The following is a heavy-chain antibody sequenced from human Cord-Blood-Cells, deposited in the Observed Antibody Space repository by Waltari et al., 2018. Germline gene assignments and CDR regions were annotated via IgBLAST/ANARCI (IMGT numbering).Heavy chain of an antibody. Sequence: EVQLVQSGAEVKKPGATVKISCKVSGYTFTDYYMHWVQQAPGKGLEWMGLVDPEDGETKTAGKFQGRVTITADTSTDTAYMGLSSLRSEDTAVYYCATGPLNDYSNQFDYWGQGTLVTVSS. J-gene: IGHJ4*02. CDR1: GYTFTDYY. CDR3: ATGPLNDYSNQFDY. V-gene: IGHV1-69-2*01. CDR2: VDPEDGET. D-gene: IGHD4-4*01.